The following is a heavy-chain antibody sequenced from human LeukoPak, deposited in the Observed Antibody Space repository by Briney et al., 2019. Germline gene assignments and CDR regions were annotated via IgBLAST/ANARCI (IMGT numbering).Heavy chain of an antibody. D-gene: IGHD3-22*01. J-gene: IGHJ4*02. CDR3: ARRVGDYYDSSLDY. Sequence: GSLRLSCAASGFTFSSYWMSWVRQAPGKGLEWIGYIYYSGSTNYNPSLKSRVTISVDTSKNQFSLKLSSVTAADTAVYYCARRVGDYYDSSLDYWGQGTLVTVSS. CDR1: GFTFSSYW. V-gene: IGHV4-59*08. CDR2: IYYSGST.